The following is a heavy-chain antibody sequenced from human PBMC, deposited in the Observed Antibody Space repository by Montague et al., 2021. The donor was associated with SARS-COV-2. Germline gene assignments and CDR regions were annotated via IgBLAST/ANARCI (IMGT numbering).Heavy chain of an antibody. CDR1: GGSISSYY. CDR3: ARGSYGPGAFDI. J-gene: IGHJ3*02. D-gene: IGHD5-18*01. CDR2: IYNSCST. Sequence: SETLSLTCTVSGGSISSYYWSWIWLPPGTGLEWIGYIYNSCSTNYNPSLKSRVTISLDTSKNKYSLKLNSVTVADTAVSYCARGSYGPGAFDIWGQGTLVTVSS. V-gene: IGHV4-59*01.